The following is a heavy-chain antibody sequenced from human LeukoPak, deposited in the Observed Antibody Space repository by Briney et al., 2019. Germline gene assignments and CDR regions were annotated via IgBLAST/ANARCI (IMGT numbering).Heavy chain of an antibody. CDR1: GFTFSSYA. CDR2: ISGSGGST. V-gene: IGHV3-23*01. CDR3: ARDRRRDGYIHFDY. Sequence: GGSLRLSCADSGFTFSSYAMSWVRQAPGKGLEWVSAISGSGGSTYYADSVKGRFTISRDNAKNSLYLQMNSLRAEDTAVYYCARDRRRDGYIHFDYWGQGTLVTVSS. J-gene: IGHJ4*02. D-gene: IGHD5-24*01.